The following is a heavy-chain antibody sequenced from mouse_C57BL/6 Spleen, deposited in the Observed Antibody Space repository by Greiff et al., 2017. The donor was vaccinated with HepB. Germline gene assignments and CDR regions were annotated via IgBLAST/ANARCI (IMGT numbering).Heavy chain of an antibody. J-gene: IGHJ3*01. D-gene: IGHD1-1*02. V-gene: IGHV3-6*01. CDR3: ARNPYYDHGGGFAY. CDR2: ISYDGSN. Sequence: EVQLVESGPGLVKPSQSLSLTCSVTGYSITSGYYWNWIRQFPGNKLEWMGYISYDGSNNYNPSLKNRISITRDTSKNQFFLKLNSVTTEDTATYYCARNPYYDHGGGFAYWGQGTLVTVSA. CDR1: GYSITSGYY.